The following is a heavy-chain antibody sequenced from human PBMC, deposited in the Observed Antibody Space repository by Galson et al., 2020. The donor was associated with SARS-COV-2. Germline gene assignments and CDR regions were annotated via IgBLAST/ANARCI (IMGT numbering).Heavy chain of an antibody. CDR3: ARERLEY. Sequence: GESPKISCAASGFTFSSYTMNWVRPAPVKGLELVAYIRSSSGTIYYADSVKGRFTIARDNAKNSLYLQLNSLRVEDTAVDYCARERLEYWGQGTLVTVAS. J-gene: IGHJ4*02. CDR2: IRSSSGTI. D-gene: IGHD1-1*01. V-gene: IGHV3-48*04. CDR1: GFTFSSYT.